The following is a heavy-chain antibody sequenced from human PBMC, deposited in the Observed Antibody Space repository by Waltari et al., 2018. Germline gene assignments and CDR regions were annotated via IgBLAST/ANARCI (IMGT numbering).Heavy chain of an antibody. J-gene: IGHJ3*02. D-gene: IGHD3-22*01. Sequence: EVQLVESGGGLVQSGGFLSLSCPASGLTFCPQSMTLVRTPPGKGLEWVSAIIGSGGSTYYADSVKGRFTISRDNSKNTLYLQMNSLRAEDTAVYYCAKDSDYDSSRAFDIWGQGTMVTVSS. CDR3: AKDSDYDSSRAFDI. CDR2: IIGSGGST. V-gene: IGHV3-23*04. CDR1: GLTFCPQS.